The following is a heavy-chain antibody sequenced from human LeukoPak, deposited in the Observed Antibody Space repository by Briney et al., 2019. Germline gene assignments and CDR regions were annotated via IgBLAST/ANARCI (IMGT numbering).Heavy chain of an antibody. CDR2: FYISGST. CDR1: GGSISSYY. J-gene: IGHJ4*02. V-gene: IGHV4-4*07. D-gene: IGHD2-15*01. Sequence: SETLSLTCTVSGGSISSYYWSWIRQPAGKGLEWIGRFYISGSTNYNPSLKSRVTMSVDTSKNQFSLRLNSVTAADTAVYYCARYFCSGGRCSHFDYWGQGTLVTVSS. CDR3: ARYFCSGGRCSHFDY.